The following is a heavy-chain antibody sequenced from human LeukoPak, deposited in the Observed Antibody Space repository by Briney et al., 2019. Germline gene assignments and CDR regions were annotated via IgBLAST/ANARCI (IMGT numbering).Heavy chain of an antibody. J-gene: IGHJ4*02. CDR2: ISYDGSNK. Sequence: PGRSLRLSCAASGFTFSNYAMHWVRQAPGKGLEGVAVISYDGSNKYYADSVKGRFTISRDNSKNTLYLQMNSLRAEDTAVYYCARDLSRVDSSGYYYWGQGTLVTVSS. D-gene: IGHD3-22*01. CDR3: ARDLSRVDSSGYYY. V-gene: IGHV3-30*03. CDR1: GFTFSNYA.